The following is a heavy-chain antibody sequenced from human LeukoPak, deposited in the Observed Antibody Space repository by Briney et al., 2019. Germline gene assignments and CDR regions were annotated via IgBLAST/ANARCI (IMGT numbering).Heavy chain of an antibody. Sequence: ASVKVSCKASGYTFTSYYMHWVRQAPGQGLEWMGIINPSGGSTSYAQKFQGRVTMTRDTSTSTAYMELRSLRSDDTAVYYCAREGDYDILTGLGGNDYWGQGTLVTVSS. CDR1: GYTFTSYY. CDR3: AREGDYDILTGLGGNDY. V-gene: IGHV1-46*01. J-gene: IGHJ4*02. CDR2: INPSGGST. D-gene: IGHD3-9*01.